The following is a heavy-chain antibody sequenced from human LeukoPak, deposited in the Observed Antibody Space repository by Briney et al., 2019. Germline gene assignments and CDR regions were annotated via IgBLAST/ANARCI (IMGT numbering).Heavy chain of an antibody. Sequence: SVKVSCKASGGTFSSYAISWVRQAPGQGLEWMGGIIPIFGTANYAQKFQGRVTITADESTSTAYMELSSLRSEDTAVYYCASSRGQNRLYSGYDFLCVDYWGQGTLVTVSS. V-gene: IGHV1-69*13. J-gene: IGHJ4*02. CDR2: IIPIFGTA. D-gene: IGHD5-12*01. CDR1: GGTFSSYA. CDR3: ASSRGQNRLYSGYDFLCVDY.